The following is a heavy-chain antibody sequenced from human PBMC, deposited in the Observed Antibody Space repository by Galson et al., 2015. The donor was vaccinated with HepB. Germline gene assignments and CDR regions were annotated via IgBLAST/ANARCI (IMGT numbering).Heavy chain of an antibody. D-gene: IGHD4-23*01. V-gene: IGHV3-11*06. CDR2: ISSSSSYT. CDR3: AKTYGGNSFALDS. J-gene: IGHJ4*02. Sequence: SLRLSCAASGFTFSDYYMSWIRQAPGKGLEWVSYISSSSSYTNYADSVKGRFTISRDNAKNSLYLQMNSLRAEDTAVYYCAKTYGGNSFALDSWGQGTLVTVSS. CDR1: GFTFSDYY.